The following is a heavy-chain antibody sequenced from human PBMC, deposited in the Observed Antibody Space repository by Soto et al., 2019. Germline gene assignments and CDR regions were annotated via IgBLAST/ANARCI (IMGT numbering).Heavy chain of an antibody. Sequence: SVKVSCKASGGTFSSYAISWVRQAPGQGLEWMGGIIPIFGTANYAQKFQGRVTITADESTSTAYMELSSLRSEDTAVYYCANQYYYDSSGYYLGAFDILGQGTMVTVSS. J-gene: IGHJ3*02. V-gene: IGHV1-69*13. D-gene: IGHD3-22*01. CDR2: IIPIFGTA. CDR3: ANQYYYDSSGYYLGAFDI. CDR1: GGTFSSYA.